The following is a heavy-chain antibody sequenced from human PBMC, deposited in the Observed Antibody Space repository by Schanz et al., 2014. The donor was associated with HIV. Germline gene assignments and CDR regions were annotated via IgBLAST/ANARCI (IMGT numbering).Heavy chain of an antibody. J-gene: IGHJ5*02. D-gene: IGHD4-4*01. CDR2: ISAYNGNT. Sequence: QVQLVQSGAEVKNPGASVKVSCKASGYTFSSYDINWVRQATGQGLEWMGWISAYNGNTKYAQKLQGRVTMTTDTSTSTAYMELRSLRSDDTAVYYCAREKTTLNWFDPWGQGTLVTVSS. V-gene: IGHV1-18*01. CDR1: GYTFSSYD. CDR3: AREKTTLNWFDP.